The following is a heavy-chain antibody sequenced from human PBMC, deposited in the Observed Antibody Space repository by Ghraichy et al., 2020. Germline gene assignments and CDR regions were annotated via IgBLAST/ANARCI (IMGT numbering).Heavy chain of an antibody. CDR2: IYPGDSDT. V-gene: IGHV5-51*01. CDR3: ARRDSSSWSDAFDI. CDR1: GYSFTSYW. Sequence: GGSLRLSCKGSGYSFTSYWIGWVRQMPGKGLEWMGIIYPGDSDTRYSPSFQGQVTISADKSISTAYLQWSSLKASDTAMYYCARRDSSSWSDAFDIWGQGTMVTVSS. J-gene: IGHJ3*02. D-gene: IGHD6-13*01.